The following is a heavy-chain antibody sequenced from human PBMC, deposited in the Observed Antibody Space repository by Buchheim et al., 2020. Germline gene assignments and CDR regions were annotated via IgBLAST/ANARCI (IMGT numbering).Heavy chain of an antibody. V-gene: IGHV1-2*04. CDR2: INPNSGGT. D-gene: IGHD3-10*02. Sequence: QVQLVQSGAEVKKPGASVKVSCKASGYTFTGYYMHWVRQAPGQGLEWIGWINPNSGGTNYAQKFQGWVTMTRATSISTAYLELSRLRSDDTAVYYCARDLGSGSYFRKRHYGMDVWGQGTT. CDR3: ARDLGSGSYFRKRHYGMDV. J-gene: IGHJ6*02. CDR1: GYTFTGYY.